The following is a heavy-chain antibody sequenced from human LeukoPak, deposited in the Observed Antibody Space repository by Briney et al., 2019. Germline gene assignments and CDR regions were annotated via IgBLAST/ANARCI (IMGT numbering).Heavy chain of an antibody. Sequence: GGSLRLSCAASGFTFSNYWMSWVRQAPGKGLEWVAHIKRDGSEKYYVDSVKGRFTISRDNAKNSLYLQMNSLRAEDTALYYCARDPTKGYSYGLADYWGQGTLVTVSS. CDR2: IKRDGSEK. CDR1: GFTFSNYW. CDR3: ARDPTKGYSYGLADY. V-gene: IGHV3-7*01. D-gene: IGHD5-18*01. J-gene: IGHJ4*02.